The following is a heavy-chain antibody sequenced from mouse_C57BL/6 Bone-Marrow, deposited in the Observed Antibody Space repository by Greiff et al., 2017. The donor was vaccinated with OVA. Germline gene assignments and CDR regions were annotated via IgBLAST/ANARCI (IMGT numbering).Heavy chain of an antibody. CDR1: GYTFTSYW. Sequence: VQLQQPGAELVKPGASVKMSCKASGYTFTSYWITWVKQRPGQGLEWIGDIYPGSGSTNYNEKFKSKATLTVVTSSSTAYMQLSSLTSEDSAVYYCARGYYVFDYWGQGTTLTVSS. V-gene: IGHV1-55*01. J-gene: IGHJ2*01. D-gene: IGHD1-1*01. CDR2: IYPGSGST. CDR3: ARGYYVFDY.